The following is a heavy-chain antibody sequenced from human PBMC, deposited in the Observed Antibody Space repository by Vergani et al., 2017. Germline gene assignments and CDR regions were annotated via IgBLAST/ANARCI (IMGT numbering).Heavy chain of an antibody. V-gene: IGHV4-31*03. CDR2: IFYSGST. CDR1: GGSFSSDGYY. D-gene: IGHD3-22*01. CDR3: AGGYDHSGFGAFDI. Sequence: QVHLQESGPGLVKPSQTLSLTCTVSGGSFSSDGYYWSWIRQHPGKGLEWIGYIFYSGSTYYNPALQSRVTISIDMFKNQFSLKLSSVTVPDTAVYYCAGGYDHSGFGAFDIWGQGTMVTVSS. J-gene: IGHJ3*02.